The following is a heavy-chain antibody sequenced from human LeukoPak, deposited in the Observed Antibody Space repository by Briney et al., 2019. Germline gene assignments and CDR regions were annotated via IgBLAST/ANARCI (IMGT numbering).Heavy chain of an antibody. J-gene: IGHJ6*03. CDR3: ARALNYDILTGYPMDV. D-gene: IGHD3-9*01. V-gene: IGHV1-8*03. Sequence: ASVKVSCKASGYTFTSYDINWVRQATGQGLEWMGWMNPNSGNTGYAQKFQGRVTITRNTSISTAYMELSSLRSEDTAVYYCARALNYDILTGYPMDVWGKGTTVTVSS. CDR2: MNPNSGNT. CDR1: GYTFTSYD.